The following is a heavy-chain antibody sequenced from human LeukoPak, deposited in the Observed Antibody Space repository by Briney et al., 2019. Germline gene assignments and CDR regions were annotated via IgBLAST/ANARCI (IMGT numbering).Heavy chain of an antibody. J-gene: IGHJ5*02. D-gene: IGHD2-15*01. Sequence: ASVKVSCKASGYTFTSYYMHWVRQAPGQRLEGMGIINPSGGSTSYAQKFQGRVTMTRDTSTSTVYMELSSLRSEDTAVYYCARDVRYCSGGSCYSNWFDPWGQGTLVTVSS. V-gene: IGHV1-46*01. CDR2: INPSGGST. CDR3: ARDVRYCSGGSCYSNWFDP. CDR1: GYTFTSYY.